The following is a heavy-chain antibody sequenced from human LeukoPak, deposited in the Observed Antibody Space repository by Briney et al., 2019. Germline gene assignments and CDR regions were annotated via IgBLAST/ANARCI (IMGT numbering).Heavy chain of an antibody. Sequence: SETLSLTCAVYGGSISSYYWGWIRQPPGKGLEWIGSIYYSGSTYYNPSLKSRVTISVDTSKNQFSLKLSSVTAADTAVYYCARERYYYGSGSYYYMDVWGKGTTVTISS. CDR3: ARERYYYGSGSYYYMDV. D-gene: IGHD3-10*01. V-gene: IGHV4-39*07. CDR2: IYYSGST. CDR1: GGSISSYY. J-gene: IGHJ6*03.